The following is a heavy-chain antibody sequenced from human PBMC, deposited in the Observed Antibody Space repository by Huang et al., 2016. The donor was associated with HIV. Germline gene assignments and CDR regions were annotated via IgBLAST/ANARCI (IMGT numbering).Heavy chain of an antibody. Sequence: QVTLRESGPALVKPTQTLTLTCTFSGFSLGTSGMCVSWIRQPPGKALEWLALIDWDDDKYYSTSLKTRLTISKDTSKNQVVLTMTNMDPVDTATYYCARITKSSYYYGSGSYDWFDPWGQGTLVTVSS. CDR2: IDWDDDK. CDR3: ARITKSSYYYGSGSYDWFDP. CDR1: GFSLGTSGMC. J-gene: IGHJ5*02. V-gene: IGHV2-70*01. D-gene: IGHD3-10*01.